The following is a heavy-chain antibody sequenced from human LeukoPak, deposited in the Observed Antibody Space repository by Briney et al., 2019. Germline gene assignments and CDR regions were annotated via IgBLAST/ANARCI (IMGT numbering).Heavy chain of an antibody. D-gene: IGHD1-26*01. V-gene: IGHV4-59*08. CDR1: GGSINNHY. J-gene: IGHJ3*02. CDR3: ATNRAGTSDRPFDI. CDR2: IHYTGTT. Sequence: PSETLSLTCIVSGGSINNHYWTWIRQTPGKGREGMGGIHYTGTTKYNPSLKSRVTISIDTSKNQFSLELSSVTATDTAVYFCATNRAGTSDRPFDIWGQGTMVTVSS.